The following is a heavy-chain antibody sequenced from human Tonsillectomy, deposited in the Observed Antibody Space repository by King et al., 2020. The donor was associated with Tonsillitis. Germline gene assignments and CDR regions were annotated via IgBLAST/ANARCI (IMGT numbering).Heavy chain of an antibody. Sequence: VQLVESGGGLVKPGGSLRLSCAASGFTFSTYSMIWVRQAPGKGLEWVSSISSCSSYLFYADSLKGRFTISRDNAKNSLYLQMNSLRAEDAALYYCARGGSPGGWYLDYWGQGTLVTVSS. CDR2: ISSCSSYL. J-gene: IGHJ4*02. D-gene: IGHD6-19*01. V-gene: IGHV3-21*01. CDR3: ARGGSPGGWYLDY. CDR1: GFTFSTYS.